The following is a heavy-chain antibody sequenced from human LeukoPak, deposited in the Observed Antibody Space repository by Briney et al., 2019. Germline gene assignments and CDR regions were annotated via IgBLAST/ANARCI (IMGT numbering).Heavy chain of an antibody. J-gene: IGHJ6*03. CDR1: GYTFTGYY. CDR3: ASMGYQLHSRDYYYYYMDV. Sequence: GASVKVSCKASGYTFTGYYMHWVRQAPGQGLEWMGWINPNSGGTNYAQKFQGRVTMTRDTSISTAYMELSRLRSDDTAVYYCASMGYQLHSRDYYYYYMDVWGKGTTVTISS. CDR2: INPNSGGT. V-gene: IGHV1-2*02. D-gene: IGHD2-2*01.